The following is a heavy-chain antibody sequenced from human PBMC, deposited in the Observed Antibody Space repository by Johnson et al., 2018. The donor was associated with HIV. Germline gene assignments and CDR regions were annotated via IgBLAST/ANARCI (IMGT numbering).Heavy chain of an antibody. D-gene: IGHD1-26*01. J-gene: IGHJ3*02. V-gene: IGHV3-23*04. CDR2: ISGSGGST. CDR1: GFTFSSYA. CDR3: ARVRVGAFDI. Sequence: VQLVESGGGLVQPGGSLRLSCAASGFTFSSYAMSWVRQAPGKGLEWVSAISGSGGSTYYADSVKGRFTISRDNSKNTLHLQMSSLRPEDTAVYYCARVRVGAFDIWGQGTMVTVSS.